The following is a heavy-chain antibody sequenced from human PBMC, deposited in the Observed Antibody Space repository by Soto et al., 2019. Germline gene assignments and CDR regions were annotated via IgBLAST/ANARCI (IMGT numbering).Heavy chain of an antibody. J-gene: IGHJ4*02. Sequence: SLRLSCAASGFTFNIYSMNWVRQAPGKGLEWVSSISSRSSNIDYADSVKGRFTISRDNANNSLYLQMNNLSADDTAVYYCARDTKMLAPLIYMDHWGRGTLVTVPS. CDR2: ISSRSSNI. CDR3: ARDTKMLAPLIYMDH. D-gene: IGHD3-22*01. CDR1: GFTFNIYS. V-gene: IGHV3-21*01.